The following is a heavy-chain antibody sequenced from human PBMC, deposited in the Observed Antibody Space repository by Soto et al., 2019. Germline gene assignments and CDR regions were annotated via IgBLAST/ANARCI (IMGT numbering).Heavy chain of an antibody. CDR2: IYHSGST. V-gene: IGHV4-38-2*01. Sequence: SETLSLTCAVSGYSISSGYYWGWIRQPPGKGLEWIGSIYHSGSTYYNPSLKSRVTISIDTSKNQFSLKLSSVTAADTAVYYCARVGQWLVSGYYYGMDVWGQGNQVTAP. CDR1: GYSISSGYY. J-gene: IGHJ6*02. CDR3: ARVGQWLVSGYYYGMDV. D-gene: IGHD6-19*01.